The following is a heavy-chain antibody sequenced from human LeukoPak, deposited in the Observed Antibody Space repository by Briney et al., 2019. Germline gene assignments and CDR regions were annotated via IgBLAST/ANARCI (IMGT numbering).Heavy chain of an antibody. CDR2: MNPNSGNT. J-gene: IGHJ4*02. CDR3: ARGGVRHYDILTGYYIS. V-gene: IGHV1-8*01. CDR1: GYTFTSYD. Sequence: GASVKVSCKASGYTFTSYDINWVRQATGQGLEWMGWMNPNSGNTGYAQKFQGRVTMTRNTSISTAYMELSSLRSEDTAVYYCARGGVRHYDILTGYYISWGQGTLVTVSS. D-gene: IGHD3-9*01.